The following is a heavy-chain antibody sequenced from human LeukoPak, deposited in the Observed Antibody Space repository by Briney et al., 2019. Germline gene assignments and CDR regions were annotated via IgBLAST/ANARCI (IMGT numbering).Heavy chain of an antibody. CDR1: GYTLTELS. V-gene: IGHV1-24*01. CDR2: FDPEDGET. Sequence: GASVKVSCKVSGYTLTELSMHWVRQAPGKGLEWMGGFDPEDGETIYAQKFQGRVTMTEDTSTDTAYMELSSLRSEDTAVYYCATESRRYDFWSGYSRSIDYWGQGTLVTVSS. D-gene: IGHD3-3*01. J-gene: IGHJ4*02. CDR3: ATESRRYDFWSGYSRSIDY.